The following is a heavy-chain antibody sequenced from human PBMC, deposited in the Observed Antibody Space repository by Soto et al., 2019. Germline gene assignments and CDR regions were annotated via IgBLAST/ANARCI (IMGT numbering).Heavy chain of an antibody. CDR2: IGSSGGTI. CDR1: GFTFSSYE. V-gene: IGHV3-48*03. D-gene: IGHD5-12*01. J-gene: IGHJ4*02. Sequence: GGSLRLSCAAPGFTFSSYEMNWVRQAPGKGLEWVSYIGSSGGTIYYADSVKGRFTISRDNANNSLYLRMNSLRAEDTAVYYCARFSNSGYDFDYWGQGTLVTVSS. CDR3: ARFSNSGYDFDY.